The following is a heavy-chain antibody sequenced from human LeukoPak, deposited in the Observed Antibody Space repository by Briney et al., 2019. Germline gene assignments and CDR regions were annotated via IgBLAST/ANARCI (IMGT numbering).Heavy chain of an antibody. CDR2: INPNSGGT. D-gene: IGHD6-13*01. CDR1: GYTFTGYY. J-gene: IGHJ5*02. CDR3: ARDPTIAAAALVNSFDP. V-gene: IGHV1-2*02. Sequence: GASVKVSCKASGYTFTGYYMHWVRQAPGQGLEWMGWINPNSGGTNYAQKFQGRVTMTRDTSISTAYMELSRLRSDDTAVYYCARDPTIAAAALVNSFDPWGQGTLVTVSS.